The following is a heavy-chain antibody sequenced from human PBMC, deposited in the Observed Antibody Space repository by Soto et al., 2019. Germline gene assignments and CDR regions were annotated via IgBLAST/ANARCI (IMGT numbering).Heavy chain of an antibody. Sequence: GGTLRLSCVACVFTVSAYWMSWVRQAPGKWLVWFSLINRDGTTTPXADSVKGGXTISRHDAGNAXDVQGXSGRAEDRALYFCVRDRGYPDSFDVWRRGTMVTVS. J-gene: IGHJ3*01. CDR1: VFTVSAYW. CDR2: INRDGTTT. V-gene: IGHV3-74*03. CDR3: VRDRGYPDSFDV. D-gene: IGHD5-18*01.